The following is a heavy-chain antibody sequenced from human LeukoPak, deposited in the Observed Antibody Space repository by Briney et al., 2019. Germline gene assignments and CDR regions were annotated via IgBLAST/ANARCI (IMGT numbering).Heavy chain of an antibody. Sequence: GGSLRLSCAASGFTVSSNYMSWVRQAPGKGLEWVSVIYSGGSTYYADSVKGRFTISRDNSKNTLYLQMNSLRAEDTAVYYWARAVAGEFDYWGQGTLVTVSS. J-gene: IGHJ4*02. V-gene: IGHV3-53*01. CDR3: ARAVAGEFDY. D-gene: IGHD6-19*01. CDR1: GFTVSSNY. CDR2: IYSGGST.